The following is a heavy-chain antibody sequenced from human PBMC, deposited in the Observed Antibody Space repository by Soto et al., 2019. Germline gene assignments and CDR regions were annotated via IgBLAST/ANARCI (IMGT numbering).Heavy chain of an antibody. J-gene: IGHJ4*02. CDR1: GYTFTSYG. CDR3: ARDLSGTTPLGY. CDR2: ISAYNGNT. Sequence: ASVKVSCKASGYTFTSYGIGWVRQAPGQGLEWMGWISAYNGNTNYAQKPQGRVTMTTDTSTSTAYMELRSLRSDDTAVYYCARDLSGTTPLGYWGQGTLVTVSS. D-gene: IGHD1-7*01. V-gene: IGHV1-18*01.